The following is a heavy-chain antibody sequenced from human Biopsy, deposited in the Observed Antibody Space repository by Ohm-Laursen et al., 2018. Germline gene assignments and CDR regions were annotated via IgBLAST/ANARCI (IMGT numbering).Heavy chain of an antibody. D-gene: IGHD1-7*01. V-gene: IGHV4-4*07. J-gene: IGHJ4*02. CDR3: ATGPKRLTGTSYFES. CDR2: PYTSGDT. CDR1: GGLNSNYY. Sequence: GTLSLTCSVSGGLNSNYYWSWVRQSAGKGLEWIGRPYTSGDTNYNPSLKSRVSVSGDTSRRQFSLRLTSVTAADTAVYYCATGPKRLTGTSYFESWGRGILVTVSS.